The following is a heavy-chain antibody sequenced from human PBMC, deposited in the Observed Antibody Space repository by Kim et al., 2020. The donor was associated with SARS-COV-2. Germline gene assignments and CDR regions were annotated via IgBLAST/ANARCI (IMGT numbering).Heavy chain of an antibody. CDR3: ARSYKITVGY. D-gene: IGHD3-16*01. CDR2: TPK. J-gene: IGHJ4*02. V-gene: IGHV3-11*01. Sequence: TPKYYAGSVKGRFTTSRDNAKTSLYLQMNRLRAEDTAVYYCARSYKITVGYWGQGTLVTVSS.